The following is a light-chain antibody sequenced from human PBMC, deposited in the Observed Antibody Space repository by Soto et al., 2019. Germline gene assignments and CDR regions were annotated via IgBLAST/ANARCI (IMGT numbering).Light chain of an antibody. CDR1: SSDVGSYNF. V-gene: IGLV2-23*02. CDR2: EVS. CDR3: CSYAGSYTYV. Sequence: SVLPQPASLSGSPGQSITISCTGTSSDVGSYNFVSWYQQHPGKAPKLMIYEVSKRPSGVSNGFSGSKSGNTASLTISGLQAEDEADYYCCSYAGSYTYVFGTGTKVTVL. J-gene: IGLJ1*01.